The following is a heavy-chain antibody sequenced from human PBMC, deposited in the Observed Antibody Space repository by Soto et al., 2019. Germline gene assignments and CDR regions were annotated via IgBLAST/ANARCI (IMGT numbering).Heavy chain of an antibody. J-gene: IGHJ4*02. D-gene: IGHD6-13*01. CDR1: GGSISSGGYS. CDR3: ASSHAGAHITAAVH. Sequence: QLQLQESGSGLVKPSQTLSLTCAVSGGSISSGGYSWSWIRQPPGKGLEWIGYIYHSGSTYYNPSLKSRVTISVDRSKNQFSLKLSSVTAADTAVYYCASSHAGAHITAAVHWGQGTLLTVSS. V-gene: IGHV4-30-2*01. CDR2: IYHSGST.